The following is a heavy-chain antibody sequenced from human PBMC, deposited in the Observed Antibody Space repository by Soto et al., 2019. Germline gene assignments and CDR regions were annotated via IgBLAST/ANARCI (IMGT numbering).Heavy chain of an antibody. CDR3: ARSLPFTVTTSYMDV. V-gene: IGHV1-18*01. D-gene: IGHD4-4*01. J-gene: IGHJ6*03. CDR2: ISAYNGNT. CDR1: GYTFTSYG. Sequence: ASVKVSCKASGYTFTSYGISWVRQAPGQGLEWMGWISAYNGNTNYAQKLQGRVTMTTDTSTSTAYMELRSLRSDDTAVYYCARSLPFTVTTSYMDVWGKGTTVTVSS.